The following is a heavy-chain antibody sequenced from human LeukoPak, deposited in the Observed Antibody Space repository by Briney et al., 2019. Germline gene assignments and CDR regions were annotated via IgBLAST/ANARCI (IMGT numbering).Heavy chain of an antibody. CDR2: INPNSGGT. J-gene: IGHJ4*02. D-gene: IGHD3-3*01. CDR3: ARAGYDFWSGYYHY. V-gene: IGHV1-2*02. Sequence: GASVKVSCKASGYTFTGYYMHWVRQAPGQGLEWMGWINPNSGGTNYAQKFQGRVTMTRDTSISTAYMELSRLRSDDTAVYYCARAGYDFWSGYYHYWGQGTLVTVSS. CDR1: GYTFTGYY.